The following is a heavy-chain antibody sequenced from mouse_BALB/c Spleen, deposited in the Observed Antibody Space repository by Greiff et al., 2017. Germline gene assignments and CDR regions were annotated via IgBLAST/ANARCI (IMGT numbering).Heavy chain of an antibody. J-gene: IGHJ2*01. CDR2: INPYNGDT. CDR1: GYSFTGYF. D-gene: IGHD2-4*01. CDR3: GRPGDYDGPRDD. V-gene: IGHV1-20*02. Sequence: DVQLQQSGPELVKPGASVKISCKASGYSFTGYFMNWVMQSHGKSLEWIGRINPYNGDTFYNQKFKGKATLTVDQSSSTADMELRGLASEDAAVYYCGRPGDYDGPRDDWGQGTTLTVSA.